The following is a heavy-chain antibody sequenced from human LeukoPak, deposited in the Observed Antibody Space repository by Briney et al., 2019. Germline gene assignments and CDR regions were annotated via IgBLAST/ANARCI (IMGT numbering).Heavy chain of an antibody. Sequence: GGSLRLSCAASGFTFSGYRMNWVRQAPGKGLEWVSYISYSGGTIYYADSVKGRFTISRDNAKNSLYLQMNGLRAEDTAVYYCARVGPTYYYYYMDVWGKGTTVTVSS. J-gene: IGHJ6*03. CDR3: ARVGPTYYYYYMDV. CDR2: ISYSGGTI. CDR1: GFTFSGYR. V-gene: IGHV3-48*04.